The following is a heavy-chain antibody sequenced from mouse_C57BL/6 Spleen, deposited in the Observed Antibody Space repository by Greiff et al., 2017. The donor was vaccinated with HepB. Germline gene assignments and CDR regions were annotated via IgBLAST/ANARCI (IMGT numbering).Heavy chain of an antibody. J-gene: IGHJ2*01. Sequence: EVKLVESGGGLVQPGGSLSLSCAASGFTFTDYYMSWVRQPPGKALEWLGFIRNKANGYTTEYSASVKGRFTISRDNSQSILYLQMNALRAEDSATYYCARLRYYGSSFDYWGQGTTLTVSS. CDR3: ARLRYYGSSFDY. V-gene: IGHV7-3*01. CDR2: IRNKANGYTT. D-gene: IGHD1-1*01. CDR1: GFTFTDYY.